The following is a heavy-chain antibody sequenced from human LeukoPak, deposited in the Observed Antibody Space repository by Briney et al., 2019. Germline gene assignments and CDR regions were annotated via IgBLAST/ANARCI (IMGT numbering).Heavy chain of an antibody. CDR2: IIPILGIA. J-gene: IGHJ4*02. V-gene: IGHV1-69*04. D-gene: IGHD2-2*01. Sequence: VASVKVSCKASGGTFSSYAISWVRQAPGQGLEWMGRIIPILGIANYAQKFQGRVTITADKSTSTAYMELSSLRSEDTAVYYCARATRGYCSSTSCTREGFDYWGQGTLATVSS. CDR3: ARATRGYCSSTSCTREGFDY. CDR1: GGTFSSYA.